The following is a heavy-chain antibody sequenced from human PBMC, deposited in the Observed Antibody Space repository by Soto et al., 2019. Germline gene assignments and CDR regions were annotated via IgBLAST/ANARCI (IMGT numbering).Heavy chain of an antibody. D-gene: IGHD2-15*01. CDR2: IYKSTTT. Sequence: LSLTCSVSGDSISTVDYFWAWIRQPPGQALEYIGYIYKSTTTYYNPSFESRVAISLDTSKSQFSLNVTSVTAADTAVYFCARGRYCLTGRCFPNWFDSWGQGTLVTISS. J-gene: IGHJ5*01. CDR3: ARGRYCLTGRCFPNWFDS. CDR1: GDSISTVDYF. V-gene: IGHV4-30-4*01.